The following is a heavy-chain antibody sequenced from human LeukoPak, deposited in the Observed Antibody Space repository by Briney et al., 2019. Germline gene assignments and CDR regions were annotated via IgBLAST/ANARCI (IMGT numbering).Heavy chain of an antibody. Sequence: GASVKVSCKASGGTFSSYAISWVRQAPGQGLEWMGGIIPIFGTANYAQKFQGRVTITADESTSTAYMELSSLRSEDTAVYYCATDSGIAARHVGGAFDIWGQGTMVTVSS. CDR3: ATDSGIAARHVGGAFDI. V-gene: IGHV1-69*13. D-gene: IGHD6-6*01. J-gene: IGHJ3*02. CDR2: IIPIFGTA. CDR1: GGTFSSYA.